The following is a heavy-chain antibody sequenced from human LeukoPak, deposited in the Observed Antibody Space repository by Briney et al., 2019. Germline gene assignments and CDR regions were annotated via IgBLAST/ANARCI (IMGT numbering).Heavy chain of an antibody. CDR1: KFTFSHYG. J-gene: IGHJ4*02. V-gene: IGHV3-30*03. CDR3: TRCPSSTSCYGILLDY. Sequence: GGSLRLSCTASKFTFSHYGVQWVRQAPGKGLEWVAVISSDGSIKVYADSVKGRFTLSRDNSKDTLSLQMNSLTAQDTAVYYCTRCPSSTSCYGILLDYWGQGTLVTVSS. CDR2: ISSDGSIK. D-gene: IGHD2-2*01.